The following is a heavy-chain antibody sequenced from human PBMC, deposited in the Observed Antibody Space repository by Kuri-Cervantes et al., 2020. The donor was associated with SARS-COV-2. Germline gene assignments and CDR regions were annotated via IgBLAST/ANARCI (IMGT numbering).Heavy chain of an antibody. D-gene: IGHD2-2*01. CDR2: IRSKAYGGTT. V-gene: IGHV3-49*03. J-gene: IGHJ4*02. Sequence: GGSLRLSCTASGFTFGDYAMSWFRQAPGKGLEWVGFIRSKAYGGTTEYAASVKGRFTISRDDSKSIAYLQMNSLKTEDTAVYYCGRDLDCSSTSCYRLFDYWGQGTLVTVSS. CDR1: GFTFGDYA. CDR3: GRDLDCSSTSCYRLFDY.